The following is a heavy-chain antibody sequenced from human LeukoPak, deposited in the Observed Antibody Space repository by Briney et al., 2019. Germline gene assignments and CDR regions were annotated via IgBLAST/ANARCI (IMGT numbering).Heavy chain of an antibody. CDR2: IYPGDSDT. Sequence: GESLKISCKGSGYSFTSYWIGWVRQMPGKGLERMGIIYPGDSDTRYSPSFQGQVTISADKSISTAYLQWSSLKASDTAMYYCARQAGYCSGGSCYLRRHAFDIWGQGTMVTVSS. J-gene: IGHJ3*02. D-gene: IGHD2-15*01. CDR3: ARQAGYCSGGSCYLRRHAFDI. V-gene: IGHV5-51*01. CDR1: GYSFTSYW.